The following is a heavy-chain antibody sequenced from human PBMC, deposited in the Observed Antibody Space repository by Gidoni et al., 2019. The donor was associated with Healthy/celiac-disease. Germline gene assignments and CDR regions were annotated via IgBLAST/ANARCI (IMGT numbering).Heavy chain of an antibody. CDR2: INPNSGGT. CDR3: ARDQITSDFWSGYLNYGMDV. J-gene: IGHJ6*02. CDR1: GYTFTVYY. D-gene: IGHD3-3*01. V-gene: IGHV1-2*02. Sequence: QVQLVQSGAEVKKPGASVKVSCQASGYTFTVYYMHWVRQAPGQGLEWMGWINPNSGGTNYAQKFQGRVTMTRDTSISTAYMELSRLRSDDTAVYYCARDQITSDFWSGYLNYGMDVWGQGTTVTVSS.